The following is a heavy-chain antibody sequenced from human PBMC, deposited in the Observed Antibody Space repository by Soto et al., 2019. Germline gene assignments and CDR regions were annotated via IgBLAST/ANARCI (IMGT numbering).Heavy chain of an antibody. CDR1: GGSISSGGYY. J-gene: IGHJ4*02. V-gene: IGHV4-31*03. Sequence: QVQLQESGPGLVKPSQTLSLTCTVSGGSISSGGYYWSWIRQHPGKGLEWIGYIYYSGSTYYNPPLKSRVTISVDTSKNQFSLKLSSVTAADTAVYYCARLEMATMRTFDYWGQGTLVTVSS. CDR3: ARLEMATMRTFDY. D-gene: IGHD5-12*01. CDR2: IYYSGST.